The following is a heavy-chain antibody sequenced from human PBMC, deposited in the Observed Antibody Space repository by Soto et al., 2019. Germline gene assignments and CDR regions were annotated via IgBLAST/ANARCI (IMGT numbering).Heavy chain of an antibody. CDR3: AREGNLGRWLQPLDF. Sequence: SETLSLTCTVSGDSISDYSWSWVRQPPGKGLEWIGNIHYNGNTKYSPSLKSRATMSVDTSKNHFSLRLISVTAADTAIYFCAREGNLGRWLQPLDFWGQGTLVTVSS. V-gene: IGHV4-59*01. D-gene: IGHD5-12*01. J-gene: IGHJ4*02. CDR1: GDSISDYS. CDR2: IHYNGNT.